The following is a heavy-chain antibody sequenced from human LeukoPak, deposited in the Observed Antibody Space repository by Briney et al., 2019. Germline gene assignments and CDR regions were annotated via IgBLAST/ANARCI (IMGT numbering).Heavy chain of an antibody. CDR2: IYHSGST. J-gene: IGHJ4*02. V-gene: IGHV4-30-2*01. D-gene: IGHD4-23*01. Sequence: PSETLSLTCAVSGGSISSGGHSWSWIRQPPGKGLEWIGYIYHSGSTYYNPSLKSRVTISVDRSKNQFSLKLSSVTAADTAVYYCARESGYGGPFDYWGQGTLVTVSS. CDR1: GGSISSGGHS. CDR3: ARESGYGGPFDY.